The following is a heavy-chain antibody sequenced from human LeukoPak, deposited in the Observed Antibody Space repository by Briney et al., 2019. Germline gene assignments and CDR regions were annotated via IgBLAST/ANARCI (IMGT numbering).Heavy chain of an antibody. Sequence: SETLSLTCTVSDDSITIYYWTWIRQPPGKGLEWIGYIDHTGSTNYNPSLNSRVTISRDTSKNHFSLKLSSATAADTAVYFCARVRCSGGSCPYYYYYYYMDVWGKGTTVTVSS. CDR3: ARVRCSGGSCPYYYYYYYMDV. CDR2: IDHTGST. CDR1: DDSITIYY. V-gene: IGHV4-59*01. J-gene: IGHJ6*03. D-gene: IGHD2-15*01.